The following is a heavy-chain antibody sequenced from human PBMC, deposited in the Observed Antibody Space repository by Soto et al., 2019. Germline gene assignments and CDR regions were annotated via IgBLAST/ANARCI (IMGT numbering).Heavy chain of an antibody. CDR2: IRSSRYIV. CDR3: VRDFQYSFDY. J-gene: IGHJ4*02. Sequence: GGSLRLSCAASGFIFSTYAMNWVRQAPGKGLEWLSHIRSSRYIVSYADSVKGRFSISRDDARNSLYLQMNSLRDEDTAVYYCVRDFQYSFDYWGQGALVTVSS. CDR1: GFIFSTYA. V-gene: IGHV3-48*02.